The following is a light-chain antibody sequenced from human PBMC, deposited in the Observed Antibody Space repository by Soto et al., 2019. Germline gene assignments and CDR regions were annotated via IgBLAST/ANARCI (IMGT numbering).Light chain of an antibody. CDR2: GAS. CDR3: QPYGSSPRLT. V-gene: IGKV3-20*01. J-gene: IGKJ4*01. Sequence: EIVLTQSPGTLSLSPGERATLSCRASQSVSSSYLAWYQQKPGQAPRLLIYGASSRATGIPDRFSGSGSGPHFTLTISSLEPEDFAVYYCQPYGSSPRLTFGGGTKVEIK. CDR1: QSVSSSY.